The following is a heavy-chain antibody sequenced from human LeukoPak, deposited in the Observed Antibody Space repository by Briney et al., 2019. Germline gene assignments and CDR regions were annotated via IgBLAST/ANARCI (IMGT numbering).Heavy chain of an antibody. CDR2: ISSSSSYI. Sequence: GGSLRLSCAASGFTFSSYSMHWVRQAPGKGLEWVSSISSSSSYIYYADSMKGRFTISRDNAKNSLYLQMNSLRAEDTAVYFCAREGLYNYGYVYGYWGQGTLVTVSS. D-gene: IGHD5-18*01. J-gene: IGHJ4*02. CDR3: AREGLYNYGYVYGY. CDR1: GFTFSSYS. V-gene: IGHV3-21*01.